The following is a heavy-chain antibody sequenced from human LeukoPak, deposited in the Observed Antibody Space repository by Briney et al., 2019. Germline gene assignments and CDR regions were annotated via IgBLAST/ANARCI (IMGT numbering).Heavy chain of an antibody. Sequence: GGSLGLSCAASGFTFSSYGMHWVRQAPGKGLEWVAVIWYDGSNKYYADSAKGRFTISRDNSKNTLYLQMNSLRAEDTAVYYCARVGGDGYNFGWFDPWGQGTLVTVSS. CDR1: GFTFSSYG. V-gene: IGHV3-33*01. CDR3: ARVGGDGYNFGWFDP. J-gene: IGHJ5*02. D-gene: IGHD2-21*01. CDR2: IWYDGSNK.